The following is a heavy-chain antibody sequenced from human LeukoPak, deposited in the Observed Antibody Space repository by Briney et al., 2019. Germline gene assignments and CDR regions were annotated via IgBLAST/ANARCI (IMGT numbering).Heavy chain of an antibody. CDR2: IYYSGST. D-gene: IGHD3-3*01. CDR1: GGSISSYY. J-gene: IGHJ4*02. CDR3: ARTEYDFWSGAAYYFDY. V-gene: IGHV4-59*01. Sequence: SETLSLTCTVSGGSISSYYWSWIRQPPGKGLEWIGYIYYSGSTNYNPSLKSRVTISVDTSKNQFSLKLSSVTAADTAVYYCARTEYDFWSGAAYYFDYWGQGTLVTVSS.